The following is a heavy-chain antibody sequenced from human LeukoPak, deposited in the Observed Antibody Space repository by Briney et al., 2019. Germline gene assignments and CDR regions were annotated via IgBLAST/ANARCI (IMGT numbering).Heavy chain of an antibody. CDR1: GYTFSNYG. Sequence: ASVKVSCKASGYTFSNYGISWVRQAPGQGLEWMGWISAYNGNTNYAQKLQGRVTITTDTSTSTAYMELRSLRSDDTAVYCCARDRGTAVTVFDYWGQGTLVTVSS. CDR2: ISAYNGNT. D-gene: IGHD4-17*01. V-gene: IGHV1-18*01. CDR3: ARDRGTAVTVFDY. J-gene: IGHJ4*02.